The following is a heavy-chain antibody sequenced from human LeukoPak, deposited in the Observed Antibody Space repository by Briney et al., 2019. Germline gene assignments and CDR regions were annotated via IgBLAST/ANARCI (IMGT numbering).Heavy chain of an antibody. CDR3: ARLWDSTGLYFYYYMDV. J-gene: IGHJ6*03. V-gene: IGHV4-39*01. D-gene: IGHD6-25*01. CDR1: GVSIRSDTYY. CDR2: YHNGDS. Sequence: PSETLSLTCIVSGVSIRSDTYYWGWIRQPPGKGLEWIGNYHNGDSYYNPPLKSRVTISEDTSGNQFSLRVTSVTAADTAVYYCARLWDSTGLYFYYYMDVWGEGTTVTVSS.